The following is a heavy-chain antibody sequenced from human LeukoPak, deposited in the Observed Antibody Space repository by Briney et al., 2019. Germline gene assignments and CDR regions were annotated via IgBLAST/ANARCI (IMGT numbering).Heavy chain of an antibody. Sequence: SETLSLTCTVSGGSISSSSYYWGWIRQPPGKGLEWIGSIYHSGSTYYNPSLKSRVTISVDTSKNQFSLKLSSVTAADTAVYYCAGNWNYGYDYWGQGTLVTVSS. CDR2: IYHSGST. V-gene: IGHV4-39*07. CDR3: AGNWNYGYDY. J-gene: IGHJ4*02. CDR1: GGSISSSSYY. D-gene: IGHD1-7*01.